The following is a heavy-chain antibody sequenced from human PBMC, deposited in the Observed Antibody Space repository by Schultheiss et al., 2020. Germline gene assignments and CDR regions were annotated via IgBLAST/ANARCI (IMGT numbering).Heavy chain of an antibody. CDR2: ISSNTNII. CDR1: GFTFSSYS. Sequence: GESLKISCAASGFTFSSYSMNWVRQAPGKGLEWVAYISSNTNIIYYADSVKGRFTISRDNAKTTLILEMNSLRDEDTAIYYCARGHDFAYAFDMWGQGTMVTVSS. J-gene: IGHJ3*02. V-gene: IGHV3-48*02. CDR3: ARGHDFAYAFDM. D-gene: IGHD2-21*02.